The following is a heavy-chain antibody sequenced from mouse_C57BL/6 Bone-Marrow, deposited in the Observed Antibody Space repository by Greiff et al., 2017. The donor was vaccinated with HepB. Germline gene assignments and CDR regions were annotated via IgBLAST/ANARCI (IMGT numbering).Heavy chain of an antibody. J-gene: IGHJ3*01. D-gene: IGHD2-2*01. Sequence: QVTLKVSGPGILQPSQTLSLTCSFSGFSLSTFGMGVGWIRQPSGKGLEWLAHIWWDDDKYYNPALKSRLTISKDTSKNQVFLKIANVDTADTATYYCARIADDYGYDGDGDVSPFAYWGQGTLVTVSA. V-gene: IGHV8-8*01. CDR1: GFSLSTFGMG. CDR2: IWWDDDK. CDR3: ARIADDYGYDGDGDVSPFAY.